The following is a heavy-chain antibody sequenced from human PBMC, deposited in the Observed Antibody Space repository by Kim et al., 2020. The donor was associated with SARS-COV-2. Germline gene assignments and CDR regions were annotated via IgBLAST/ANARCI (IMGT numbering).Heavy chain of an antibody. J-gene: IGHJ4*02. Sequence: GGSLRLSCAASGFTFSSYGMHWVRQAPGKGLEWVAVISYDGSNKYYADSVKGRFTISRDNSKNTLYLQMNSLRAEDTAVYYCAKDFVIRYMLVPAATFDYWGQGTLVTVSS. CDR3: AKDFVIRYMLVPAATFDY. D-gene: IGHD2-2*01. CDR2: ISYDGSNK. V-gene: IGHV3-30*18. CDR1: GFTFSSYG.